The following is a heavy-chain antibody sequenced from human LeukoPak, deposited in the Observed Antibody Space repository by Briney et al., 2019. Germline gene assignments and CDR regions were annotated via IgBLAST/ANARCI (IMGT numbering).Heavy chain of an antibody. D-gene: IGHD2-8*01. CDR2: IYPDDSDT. J-gene: IGHJ6*03. V-gene: IGHV5-51*01. Sequence: GASLKISCKGSGYTFSSYWIGWVRQMPGKGLEWMGIIYPDDSDTRYSQSFQGQVTISADKSISTDYLQWSSLKASDTAMYYCARLAYCSNDVCYSNYYYSMDVWGKGTTVTVSS. CDR1: GYTFSSYW. CDR3: ARLAYCSNDVCYSNYYYSMDV.